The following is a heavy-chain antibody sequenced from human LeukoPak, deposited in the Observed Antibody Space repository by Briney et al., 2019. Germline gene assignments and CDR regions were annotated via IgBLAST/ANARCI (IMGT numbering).Heavy chain of an antibody. CDR3: AKRGPVTGTKYFDY. CDR1: QFMFSTYA. CDR2: ISDNGGTA. V-gene: IGHV3-23*01. D-gene: IGHD6-19*01. Sequence: GGSLRLSCAASQFMFSTYAMYWVRQAPGKGLEWVSGISDNGGTAYYADSVKGRFTISRDNSKNMSYLHMNSLRAEDTAVYYCAKRGPVTGTKYFDYWGQGTLVTVSS. J-gene: IGHJ4*02.